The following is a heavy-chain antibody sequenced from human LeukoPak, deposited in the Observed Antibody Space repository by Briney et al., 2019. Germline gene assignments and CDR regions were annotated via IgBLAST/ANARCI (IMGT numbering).Heavy chain of an antibody. Sequence: ASVKVSCKASGYIFTSYGITWVRQAPGQGLEWMGWINPNSGGTNYAQKFQGRVTMTRDTSISTAYMELSRLRSDDTAVYYCATSHLSGCSGGSCYLVYWGQGTLVTVSS. V-gene: IGHV1-2*02. CDR1: GYIFTSYG. CDR2: INPNSGGT. CDR3: ATSHLSGCSGGSCYLVY. J-gene: IGHJ4*02. D-gene: IGHD2-15*01.